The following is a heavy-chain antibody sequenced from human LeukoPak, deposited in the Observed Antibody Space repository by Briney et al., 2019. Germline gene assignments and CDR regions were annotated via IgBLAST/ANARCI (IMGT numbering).Heavy chain of an antibody. J-gene: IGHJ5*02. CDR1: GYTLTSYD. V-gene: IGHV1-8*01. CDR2: MNPNSGNT. D-gene: IGHD6-19*01. CDR3: ARRAKISGWYQENWFDP. Sequence: GASVKVSCKASGYTLTSYDINWVRQATGQGLEWMGWMNPNSGNTGCAQKFQGRVTMTRNTSISTAYMELSSLRSEDTAVYYCARRAKISGWYQENWFDPWGQGTLVTVSS.